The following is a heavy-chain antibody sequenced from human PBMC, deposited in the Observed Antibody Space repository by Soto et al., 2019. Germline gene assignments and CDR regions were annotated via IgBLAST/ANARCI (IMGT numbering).Heavy chain of an antibody. J-gene: IGHJ6*03. CDR3: ARDDRRFGEFHPYYYYYMDV. CDR2: ISSSSSTI. CDR1: GFTFSSYS. Sequence: PGGSLRLSCAASGFTFSSYSMNWVRQAPGKGLEWVSYISSSSSTIYYADSVKGRFTISRDNAKNSLYLQMNSLRAEDTAVYYCARDDRRFGEFHPYYYYYMDVWGKET. V-gene: IGHV3-48*01. D-gene: IGHD3-10*01.